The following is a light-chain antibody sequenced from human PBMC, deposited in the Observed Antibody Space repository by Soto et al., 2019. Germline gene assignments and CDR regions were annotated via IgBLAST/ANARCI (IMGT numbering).Light chain of an antibody. CDR3: QQYNSYPWT. CDR2: KAS. Sequence: DIQMTQSPSTLSASVGDRVTITCRASQSISSWLAWYQQKPGKAPKLLIYKASSLESGVPSRFSDSGSGTEFTLTISSLQPDDFATYYCQQYNSYPWTFGQRTKVDIK. V-gene: IGKV1-5*03. CDR1: QSISSW. J-gene: IGKJ1*01.